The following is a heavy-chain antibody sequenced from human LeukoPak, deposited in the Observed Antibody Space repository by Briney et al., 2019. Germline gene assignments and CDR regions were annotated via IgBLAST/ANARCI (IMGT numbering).Heavy chain of an antibody. CDR3: ARDSFDDYSQIDY. D-gene: IGHD4-11*01. J-gene: IGHJ4*02. Sequence: GGSLRLSCAASGFTFSDYSMNWLRQAPGKGLEWVSYINSSSSTIYYADSVKGRFTISRDNAKNSLYLQMNSLRAEDTAVYYCARDSFDDYSQIDYWGQGTLVTVSS. V-gene: IGHV3-48*04. CDR1: GFTFSDYS. CDR2: INSSSSTI.